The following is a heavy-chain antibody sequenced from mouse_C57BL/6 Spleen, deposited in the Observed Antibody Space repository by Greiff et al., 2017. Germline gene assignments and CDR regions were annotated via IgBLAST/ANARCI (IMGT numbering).Heavy chain of an antibody. J-gene: IGHJ2*01. CDR1: GYTFTSYT. Sequence: VQLVESGAELARPGASVKMSCKASGYTFTSYTMHWVKQRPGQGLEWIGYINPSSGYTKYNQKFKDKATLTADKSSSTAYMQLSSLTSEDSAVYYCARPYYGSSYDYFDYWGQGTTLTVSS. CDR3: ARPYYGSSYDYFDY. V-gene: IGHV1-4*01. D-gene: IGHD1-1*01. CDR2: INPSSGYT.